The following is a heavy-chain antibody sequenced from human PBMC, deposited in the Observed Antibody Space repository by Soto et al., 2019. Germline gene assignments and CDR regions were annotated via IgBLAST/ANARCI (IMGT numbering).Heavy chain of an antibody. J-gene: IGHJ4*02. CDR3: ARRGSGSYYDY. Sequence: EVQRLESGGGMVQPGGSLRLSCAASGFTFSSYAMRWVRQAPVKGLEWVSAISGSGDSTYYADSVKGRVTISRDNSKNTLYLQMNSLRAEDTAVYYCARRGSGSYYDYWGQGTLVTVSS. CDR1: GFTFSSYA. D-gene: IGHD1-26*01. CDR2: ISGSGDST. V-gene: IGHV3-23*01.